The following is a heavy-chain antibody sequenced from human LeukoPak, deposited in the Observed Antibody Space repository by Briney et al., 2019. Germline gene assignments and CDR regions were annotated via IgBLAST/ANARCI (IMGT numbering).Heavy chain of an antibody. CDR1: GYTFTKSY. Sequence: GASVKVSCKASGYTFTKSYIHWVRQAPGQRLEWMGLINPGGDNTKYAQNFQGRVTMTSDTSARTVYMELSSLRSEDTAIYYCARIRDGYNDAYDIWGQGTMVTVSS. CDR2: INPGGDNT. V-gene: IGHV1-46*01. D-gene: IGHD5-24*01. CDR3: ARIRDGYNDAYDI. J-gene: IGHJ3*02.